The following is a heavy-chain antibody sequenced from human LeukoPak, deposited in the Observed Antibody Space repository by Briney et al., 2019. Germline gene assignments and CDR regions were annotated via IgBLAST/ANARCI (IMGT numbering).Heavy chain of an antibody. V-gene: IGHV3-15*07. CDR2: IKRKTDAGTT. D-gene: IGHD7-27*01. CDR3: TTGNWGPY. CDR1: GFTFSDAW. J-gene: IGHJ4*02. Sequence: GGSLRLSCAASGFTFSDAWMNWVRQAPGKGLEWVGRIKRKTDAGTTDYAAPVKGRFTISRDDSKNTLYLQMNSLKIEDTAVYYCTTGNWGPYWGQGTLVTVSS.